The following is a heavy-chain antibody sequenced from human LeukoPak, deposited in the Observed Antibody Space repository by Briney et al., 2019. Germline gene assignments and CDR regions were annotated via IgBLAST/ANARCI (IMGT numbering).Heavy chain of an antibody. CDR2: IIPILGIA. CDR1: GGTFSSYA. J-gene: IGHJ4*02. D-gene: IGHD4-17*01. Sequence: GASVKVSCKASGGTFSSYAISWVRQAPGQGLEWMGRIIPILGIANYAQKFQGRVTITADKSMSTAYMELSSLRSEDTAVYYCARELTTRSFDYWGQGTLVTVSS. V-gene: IGHV1-69*04. CDR3: ARELTTRSFDY.